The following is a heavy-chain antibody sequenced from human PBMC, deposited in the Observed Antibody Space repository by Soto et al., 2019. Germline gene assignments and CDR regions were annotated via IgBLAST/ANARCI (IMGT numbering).Heavy chain of an antibody. CDR1: GFTFSSYD. D-gene: IGHD3-22*01. Sequence: GGSLRLSCAASGFTFSSYDMHWVRQATGKGLEWVSAIGTAGDTYYPGSVKGRFTISRENAKNSLYLQMNSLRAGGTAVYYCARVNNYYDSSGFDAFDIWGQGTMVTVSS. CDR2: IGTAGDT. CDR3: ARVNNYYDSSGFDAFDI. V-gene: IGHV3-13*01. J-gene: IGHJ3*02.